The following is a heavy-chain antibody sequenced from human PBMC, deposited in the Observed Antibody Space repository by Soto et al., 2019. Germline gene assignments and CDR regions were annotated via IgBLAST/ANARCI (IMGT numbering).Heavy chain of an antibody. J-gene: IGHJ3*01. CDR3: ARRLDDRADEGFDV. D-gene: IGHD3-16*01. Sequence: QVHLVQSGAEVRKPGSSVKVSCKTSGGTFSTYTIYWVRQSPGQGLEWMGRIIPLFGTTRYAQNFQDRVTITAEESTSTTYMELSSLRAEDTALYYCARRLDDRADEGFDVWGEGTAVNVSA. V-gene: IGHV1-69*18. CDR2: IIPLFGTT. CDR1: GGTFSTYT.